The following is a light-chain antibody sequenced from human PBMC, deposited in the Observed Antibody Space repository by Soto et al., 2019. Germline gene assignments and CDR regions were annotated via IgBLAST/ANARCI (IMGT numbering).Light chain of an antibody. CDR1: QSVSGSY. CDR2: GAF. J-gene: IGKJ1*01. V-gene: IGKV3-20*01. CDR3: QHYGTSPTWT. Sequence: DIVLTQSPGTLSLSPGERATLSCRASQSVSGSYLAWYQQKPGQALRLLIYGAFSRATGIPDRFSGDGSGTDFTLTISRLEPEDFVLYYCQHYGTSPTWTFGQGTKMEVK.